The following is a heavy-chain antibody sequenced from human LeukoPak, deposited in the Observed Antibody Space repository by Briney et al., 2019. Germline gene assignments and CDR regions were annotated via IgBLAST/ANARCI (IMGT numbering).Heavy chain of an antibody. CDR3: AGIDFDY. V-gene: IGHV3-30*02. Sequence: GGSLRLSCAASGFTFSSYGMHWFRQAPGKGLEWVAFIRYDGSNKYYADSVKGRFTTSRDNSKNTLSLQMNSLRAEDTAVYYCAGIDFDYWGQGTLVTVSS. J-gene: IGHJ4*02. CDR1: GFTFSSYG. CDR2: IRYDGSNK.